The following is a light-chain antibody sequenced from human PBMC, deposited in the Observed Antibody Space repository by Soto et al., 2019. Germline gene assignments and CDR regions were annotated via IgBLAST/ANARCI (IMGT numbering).Light chain of an antibody. CDR1: QRVSSY. Sequence: EIVLTQSPATVSLSPVERANLSCRASQRVSSYLAWYQHKPGQAPMLLIYDASNRATGIPARFSGSGSGTDFTLTISSLEPEDFAVYYCQQRTDWPPAVTFGHETRLAIK. V-gene: IGKV3-11*01. CDR3: QQRTDWPPAVT. J-gene: IGKJ5*01. CDR2: DAS.